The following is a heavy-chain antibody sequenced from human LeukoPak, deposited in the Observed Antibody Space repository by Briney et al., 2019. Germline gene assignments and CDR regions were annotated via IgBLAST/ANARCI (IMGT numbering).Heavy chain of an antibody. CDR3: AKDGVVSGTMGRLHY. V-gene: IGHV3-23*01. CDR1: GFTFSSYA. J-gene: IGHJ4*02. D-gene: IGHD6-19*01. Sequence: GGSLGLSCAASGFTFSSYAMTWVRQTPGKGLEWVSGISGNGGNTYYADSVKGRFTISRDNSKNTLYLQMNSLRAEDTAVYYCAKDGVVSGTMGRLHYWGQGALVTVSS. CDR2: ISGNGGNT.